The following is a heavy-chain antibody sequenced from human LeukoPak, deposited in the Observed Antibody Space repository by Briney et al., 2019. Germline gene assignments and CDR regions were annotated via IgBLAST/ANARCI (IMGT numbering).Heavy chain of an antibody. CDR3: ARALRIAADWFDP. J-gene: IGHJ5*02. CDR1: GYTFTTYG. D-gene: IGHD6-13*01. V-gene: IGHV1-18*01. CDR2: ISAYNGDT. Sequence: ASVRISCKASGYTFTTYGITWVRQAPGQGLEWMGWISAYNGDTSYAQNLQDRVTMATETSTSTAYMELRSLISDDTAVYYCARALRIAADWFDPWGQGTLVTVSS.